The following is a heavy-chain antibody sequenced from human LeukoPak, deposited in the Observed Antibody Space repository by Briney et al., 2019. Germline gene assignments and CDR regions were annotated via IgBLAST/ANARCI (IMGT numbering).Heavy chain of an antibody. D-gene: IGHD7-27*01. CDR1: GGSISSSSYY. CDR2: IYYSGST. V-gene: IGHV4-39*07. J-gene: IGHJ4*02. CDR3: ARDLGRSSYFDY. Sequence: SETLFLTCTVSGGSISSSSYYWGWIRQPPGKGLEWIGSIYYSGSTYYNPSLKSRVTISVDTSKNQFSLKLSSVTAADTAVYYCARDLGRSSYFDYWGQGTLVTVSS.